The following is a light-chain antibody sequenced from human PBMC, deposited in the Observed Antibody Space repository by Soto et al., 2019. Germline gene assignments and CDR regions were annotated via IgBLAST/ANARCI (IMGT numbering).Light chain of an antibody. CDR3: SSYTINTLYV. CDR1: ISDVTGYNY. Sequence: QSALTQPASVSGSPGQSITISCTGTISDVTGYNYVSWCQQHPGKAPKLMIYEVSNRPSGVSNRFSGSKSGNTASLTISGLQTEDEADYYCSSYTINTLYVFGTGTKVTVL. V-gene: IGLV2-14*01. CDR2: EVS. J-gene: IGLJ1*01.